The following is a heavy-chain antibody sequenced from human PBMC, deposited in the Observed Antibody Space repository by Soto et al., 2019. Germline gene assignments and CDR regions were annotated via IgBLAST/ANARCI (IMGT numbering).Heavy chain of an antibody. J-gene: IGHJ4*02. D-gene: IGHD3-3*01. CDR3: ARLGGYYQAFDH. Sequence: RLRPKKRNEWMWYLDYAGTTSYNPSLKSRVSISLETSKKQFSLRLTSVTAADTAVYFCARLGGYYQAFDHWGRGTLVSV. V-gene: IGHV4-59*08. CDR2: LDYAGTT.